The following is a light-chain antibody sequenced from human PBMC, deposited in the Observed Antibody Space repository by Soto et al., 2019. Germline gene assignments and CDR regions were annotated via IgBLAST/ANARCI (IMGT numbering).Light chain of an antibody. CDR3: QQTYSNPRT. CDR1: QSIRTY. Sequence: DIQMTQSPSSLSASVGDRVTITCRASQSIRTYLNWYQQKPGKAPKFLIYAASTLQSGVPSRFSGSGSGTDFTLTISSLQPDDFATYYCQQTYSNPRTFGQGTKVE. J-gene: IGKJ1*01. CDR2: AAS. V-gene: IGKV1-39*01.